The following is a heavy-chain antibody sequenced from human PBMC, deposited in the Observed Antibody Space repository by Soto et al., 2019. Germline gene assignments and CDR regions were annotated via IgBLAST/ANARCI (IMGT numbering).Heavy chain of an antibody. CDR1: GGSISSYY. J-gene: IGHJ3*02. CDR2: IYYSGST. Sequence: SETLSLTCTVSGGSISSYYWSWIRQPPGKGLEWIGYIYYSGSTNYNPSLKSRVTISVDTSKNQFSLKLSSVTAADTAVYYCASHHDYGDRRGASGMDHDAFDIWGQGTMVTVSS. V-gene: IGHV4-59*01. D-gene: IGHD4-17*01. CDR3: ASHHDYGDRRGASGMDHDAFDI.